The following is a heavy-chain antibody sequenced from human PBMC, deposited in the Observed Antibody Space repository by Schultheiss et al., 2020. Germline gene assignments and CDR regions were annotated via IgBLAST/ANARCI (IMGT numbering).Heavy chain of an antibody. V-gene: IGHV4-31*03. D-gene: IGHD2-2*01. CDR3: ARESSDLVVVPAAVDY. CDR1: GGSISSSSYY. J-gene: IGHJ4*02. CDR2: IYYSGST. Sequence: SQTLSLTCTVSGGSISSSSYYWGRIRQHPGKGLEWIGYIYYSGSTYYNPSLKSRVTISVDTSKNQFSLKLSSVTAEDTAVYFCARESSDLVVVPAAVDYWGQGTLVTVSS.